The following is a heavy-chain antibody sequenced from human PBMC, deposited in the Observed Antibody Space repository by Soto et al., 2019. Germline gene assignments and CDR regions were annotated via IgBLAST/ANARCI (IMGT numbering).Heavy chain of an antibody. CDR2: ISSSGSTI. D-gene: IGHD3-22*01. Sequence: GGSLRLSCAASGFTFSDYYMSWIRQAPGKGLEWVSYISSSGSTIYYADSVKGRFTISRDNAKNSLYLQMNSLRAEDTAVYYCARDMRGSGYRPDAFDIWGQGTMVTVSS. J-gene: IGHJ3*02. CDR1: GFTFSDYY. CDR3: ARDMRGSGYRPDAFDI. V-gene: IGHV3-11*01.